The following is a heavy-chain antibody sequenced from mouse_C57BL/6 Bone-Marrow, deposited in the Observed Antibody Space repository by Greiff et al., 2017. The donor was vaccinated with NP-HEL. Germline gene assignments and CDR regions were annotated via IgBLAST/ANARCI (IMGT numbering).Heavy chain of an antibody. D-gene: IGHD1-1*01. V-gene: IGHV1-18*01. CDR3: AYGSSLYWYFDV. CDR2: INPNNGGT. Sequence: VHVKQSGPELVKPGASVKIPCKASGYTFTDYNMDWVKQSHGKSLEWIGDINPNNGGTIYNQKFKGKATLTVDKSSSTAYMELRSLTSEDTAVYYCAYGSSLYWYFDVWGTGTTVTVSS. J-gene: IGHJ1*03. CDR1: GYTFTDYN.